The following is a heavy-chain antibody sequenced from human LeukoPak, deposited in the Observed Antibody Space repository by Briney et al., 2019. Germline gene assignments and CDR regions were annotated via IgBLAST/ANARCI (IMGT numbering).Heavy chain of an antibody. D-gene: IGHD6-6*01. CDR1: GYSIRNGDY. CDR2: MYNSVSI. CDR3: ARNSSSGFFDY. J-gene: IGHJ4*02. Sequence: SETLSLTCVVSGYSIRNGDYWGWIRQSPGKGLEWIASMYNSVSIHYNPSLKSRVTILVDTSKNEFSLKMRSVTAADTAVYYCARNSSSGFFDYWGRGTLATVSS. V-gene: IGHV4-38-2*01.